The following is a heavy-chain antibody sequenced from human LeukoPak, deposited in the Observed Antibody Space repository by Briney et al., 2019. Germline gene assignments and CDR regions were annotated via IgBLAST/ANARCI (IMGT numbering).Heavy chain of an antibody. CDR1: GFTFSSYA. CDR3: AREAGPYAFDI. Sequence: QPGRSLRLSCAASGFTFSSYAMNWVRQAPGKGLEWVAVISYDGSNKYYADSVKGRFTISRDNSKNTLYLQMNSLRAEDTAVYYCAREAGPYAFDIWGQGTMVTVSS. D-gene: IGHD1-14*01. J-gene: IGHJ3*02. CDR2: ISYDGSNK. V-gene: IGHV3-30*17.